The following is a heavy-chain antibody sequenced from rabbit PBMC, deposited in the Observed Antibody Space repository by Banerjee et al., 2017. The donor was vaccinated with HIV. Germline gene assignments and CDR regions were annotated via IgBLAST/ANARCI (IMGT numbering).Heavy chain of an antibody. Sequence: LEWIGAIYTGKGNTDYASWVNGRFTISADNAQNTVDLQMSSLTAADTATYFCVRYAGFATYGYAYYGMDLWGPGTLVTVS. CDR2: IYTGKGNT. J-gene: IGHJ6*01. CDR3: VRYAGFATYGYAYYGMDL. D-gene: IGHD6-1*01. V-gene: IGHV1S7*01.